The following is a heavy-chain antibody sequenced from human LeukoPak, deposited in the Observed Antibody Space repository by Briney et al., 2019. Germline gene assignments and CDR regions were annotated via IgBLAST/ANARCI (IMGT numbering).Heavy chain of an antibody. Sequence: WETLSLTCTVSGGSISSYYWSWIRQPPGKGLEWIGYIYYSGSTNYNPSLKSRVTISVDTSKNQFSLKLSSVTAADTAVYYCARGDAYYDYVWGSHTAFDIWGQGTMVTVSS. CDR1: GGSISSYY. CDR3: ARGDAYYDYVWGSHTAFDI. D-gene: IGHD3-16*01. J-gene: IGHJ3*02. CDR2: IYYSGST. V-gene: IGHV4-59*01.